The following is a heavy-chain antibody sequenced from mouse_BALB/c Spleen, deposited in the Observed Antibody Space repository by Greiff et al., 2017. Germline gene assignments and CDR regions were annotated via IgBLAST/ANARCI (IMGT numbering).Heavy chain of an antibody. CDR2: ISSGSSTI. Sequence: EVQRVESGGGLVQPGGSRKLSCAASGFTFSSFGMHWVRQAPEKGLEWVAYISSGSSTIYYADTVKGRFTISRDNPKNTLFLQMTSLRSEDTAMYYCAREGDYWGQGTTLTVSS. J-gene: IGHJ2*01. CDR3: AREGDY. CDR1: GFTFSSFG. V-gene: IGHV5-17*02.